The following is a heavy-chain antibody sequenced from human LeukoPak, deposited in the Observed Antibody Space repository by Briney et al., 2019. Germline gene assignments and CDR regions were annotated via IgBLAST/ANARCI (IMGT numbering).Heavy chain of an antibody. CDR3: VRAVRAASNY. V-gene: IGHV3-11*04. CDR1: GFTFNDYY. D-gene: IGHD6-25*01. J-gene: IGHJ4*02. CDR2: INIGGTNT. Sequence: GGSLRLSCAASGFTFNDYYMSWIRQAPGKGLEWLSYINIGGTNTHYADSVKGRFTISRDNAKNSVYLQMDSLRAEDTAVYYCVRAVRAASNYWGQGTLVTVSS.